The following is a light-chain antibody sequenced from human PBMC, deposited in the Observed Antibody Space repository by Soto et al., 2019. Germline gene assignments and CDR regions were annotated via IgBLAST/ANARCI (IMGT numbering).Light chain of an antibody. CDR2: SSN. CDR1: SSNIGTNT. CDR3: AAWDDSLNGV. V-gene: IGLV1-44*01. Sequence: QSVLTQPPSASGTPGQRVTISCSGSSSNIGTNTVSWYQQFPGTAPKLLFYSSNQRPSGVPDRFSGSKSGTSASRAISGRQSEDEAYYYCAAWDDSLNGVFGGGTQLTVL. J-gene: IGLJ2*01.